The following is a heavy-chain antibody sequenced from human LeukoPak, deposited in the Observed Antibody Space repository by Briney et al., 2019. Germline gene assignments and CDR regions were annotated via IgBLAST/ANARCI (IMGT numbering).Heavy chain of an antibody. V-gene: IGHV4-61*03. D-gene: IGHD6-6*01. J-gene: IGHJ5*02. CDR2: VYYIGTT. Sequence: PSETLSLTCTVSGGSISSGGYYWSWIRQHPGKGLEWIGNVYYIGTTSYNSSLKSRVTISVDISKNHFSLEVTSVTAADTAVYFCARNTSSSPWFDPWGQGTLVTVSS. CDR3: ARNTSSSPWFDP. CDR1: GGSISSGGYY.